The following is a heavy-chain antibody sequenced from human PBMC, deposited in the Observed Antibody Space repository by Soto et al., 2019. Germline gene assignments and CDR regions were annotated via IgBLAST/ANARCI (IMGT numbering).Heavy chain of an antibody. J-gene: IGHJ3*02. Sequence: QGVLVQSGGDVQKPGASVKVSCKASGFPFSRYASNWVRQAPGQGLEWMGFISGYTGNTNYAQNLQGRVTMTTDTFTTTDYMELGSLTSDDTAVYYCARGLKGGAVAGPDDAFDIWGQGTMVTVSS. CDR1: GFPFSRYA. CDR2: ISGYTGNT. CDR3: ARGLKGGAVAGPDDAFDI. V-gene: IGHV1-18*01. D-gene: IGHD6-19*01.